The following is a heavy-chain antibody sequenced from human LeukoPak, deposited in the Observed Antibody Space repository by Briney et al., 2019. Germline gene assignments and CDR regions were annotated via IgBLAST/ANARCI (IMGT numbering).Heavy chain of an antibody. V-gene: IGHV3-74*01. CDR3: ARVTGGRYFDY. CDR2: ISSDGSST. J-gene: IGHJ4*02. D-gene: IGHD1-14*01. Sequence: PGGSLRLSCAASGFTFSNYWMHWVRRAPGKGLVWVSRISSDGSSTIYAGSVKGRFTISRDNAENTSFLQMNSLRVEDTAVYYCARVTGGRYFDYWGQGTLVTVSS. CDR1: GFTFSNYW.